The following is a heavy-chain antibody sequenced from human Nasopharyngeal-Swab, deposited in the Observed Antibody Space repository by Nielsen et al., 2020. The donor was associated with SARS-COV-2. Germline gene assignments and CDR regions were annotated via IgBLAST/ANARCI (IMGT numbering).Heavy chain of an antibody. J-gene: IGHJ4*02. CDR3: ARVGLHYYDSSGPFDY. Sequence: GESLKISCAASGFTFSSYEMNWVRQAPGKGLEWVSYISSSGSTIYYAGSVKGRFTISRDNAKNSLYLQMNSLRAEDTAVYYCARVGLHYYDSSGPFDYWGQGTLVTVSS. CDR1: GFTFSSYE. D-gene: IGHD3-22*01. V-gene: IGHV3-48*03. CDR2: ISSSGSTI.